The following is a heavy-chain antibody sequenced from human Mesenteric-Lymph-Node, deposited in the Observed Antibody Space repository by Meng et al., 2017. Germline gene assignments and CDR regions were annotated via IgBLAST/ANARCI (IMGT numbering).Heavy chain of an antibody. V-gene: IGHV4-39*07. CDR1: AGYISSSSSY. CDR3: ASFPPPGKQWLVTDY. J-gene: IGHJ4*02. D-gene: IGHD6-19*01. CDR2: VVYSGTT. Sequence: LQRADPGLVRPSETLSHACMVSAGYISSSSSYWSWIRPPTGEELEWLGSVVYSGTTYYTSSLKSRVSISVDTSKNQFSLKLSSVTAADTAVYYCASFPPPGKQWLVTDYWGQGTLVTVSS.